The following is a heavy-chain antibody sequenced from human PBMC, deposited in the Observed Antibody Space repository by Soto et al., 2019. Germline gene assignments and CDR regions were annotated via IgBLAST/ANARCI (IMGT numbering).Heavy chain of an antibody. V-gene: IGHV1-18*01. CDR2: TSTFNGEA. J-gene: IGHJ4*02. CDR3: ARFGYYGSGSPPDY. CDR1: GYSFTSTG. Sequence: ASVKVSCKASGYSFTSTGISWVRQAPGQGPEWMGWTSTFNGEAKYAQKLQGRVTMTTDTSTTTAYMELRSLTSEDTAVYYCARFGYYGSGSPPDYWGQGTLVTVSS. D-gene: IGHD3-10*01.